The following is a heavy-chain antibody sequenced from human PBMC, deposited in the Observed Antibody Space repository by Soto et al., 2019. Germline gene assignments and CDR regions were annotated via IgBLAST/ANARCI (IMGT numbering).Heavy chain of an antibody. V-gene: IGHV4-59*01. D-gene: IGHD5-12*01. CDR1: GGSISSYY. CDR2: IYYSGST. CDR3: AREGGVATQSPGDAFDI. J-gene: IGHJ3*02. Sequence: SETLSLTCTVSGGSISSYYWSWIRQPPGKGLEWIGYIYYSGSTNYNPSLKSRVTISVDTSKNQFSLKLSSVTAADTAVYYCAREGGVATQSPGDAFDIWGQGTMVTVSS.